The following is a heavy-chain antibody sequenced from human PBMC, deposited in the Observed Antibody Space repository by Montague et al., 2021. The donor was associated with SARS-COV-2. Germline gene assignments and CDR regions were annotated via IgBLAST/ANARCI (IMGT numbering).Heavy chain of an antibody. CDR1: GGSFSGYY. CDR3: ARVRYYGSGTSLGMDV. CDR2: INQSGRT. D-gene: IGHD3-10*01. V-gene: IGHV4-34*01. J-gene: IGHJ6*02. Sequence: SETLSLTCAVYGGSFSGYYWSWIRQPPEKGLEWIGEINQSGRTNNNPSLKGRVTISVDTSKNQFSLKLSSVTAADTAVYYCARVRYYGSGTSLGMDVWGQGTTVTVSS.